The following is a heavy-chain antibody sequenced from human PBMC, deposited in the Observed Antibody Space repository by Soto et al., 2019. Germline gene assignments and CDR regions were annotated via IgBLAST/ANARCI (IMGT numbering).Heavy chain of an antibody. Sequence: EVQLLESGGGLVQPGGSLRLSCAASGFTFSSYGMSWVRQAPGKGLEWASAISGSGGSTYYADSVKGRFTFSRDNSKNTLYLQMNSLRAEDTAVYYCAKGSGSSWYSSWGQGTLVTVSS. V-gene: IGHV3-23*01. J-gene: IGHJ4*02. CDR2: ISGSGGST. D-gene: IGHD6-13*01. CDR1: GFTFSSYG. CDR3: AKGSGSSWYSS.